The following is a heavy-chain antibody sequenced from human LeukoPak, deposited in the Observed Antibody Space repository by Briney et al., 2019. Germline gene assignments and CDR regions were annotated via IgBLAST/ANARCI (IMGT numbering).Heavy chain of an antibody. CDR2: IIPIFGTA. CDR3: ARGGYCGGDCYPDAFDI. J-gene: IGHJ3*02. V-gene: IGHV1-69*05. CDR1: GGTFSSYA. D-gene: IGHD2-21*02. Sequence: SVKVSCKASGGTFSSYAISWVRQAPGQGLEWMGGIIPIFGTANYAQKFQGRVTITTDESTSTAYMELSSLRSEDTAVYYCARGGYCGGDCYPDAFDIWGQGTMVTVPS.